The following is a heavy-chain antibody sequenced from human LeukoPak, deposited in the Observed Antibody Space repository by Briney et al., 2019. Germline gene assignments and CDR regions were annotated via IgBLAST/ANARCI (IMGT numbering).Heavy chain of an antibody. D-gene: IGHD3-10*01. CDR2: GT. Sequence: GTTSAKEFQGRVTMTRDMSTSTVYMELSSLRSEDTAVYYCAAYGTGSYSYFDYWGQGTLVTVSS. CDR3: AAYGTGSYSYFDY. V-gene: IGHV1-46*01. J-gene: IGHJ4*02.